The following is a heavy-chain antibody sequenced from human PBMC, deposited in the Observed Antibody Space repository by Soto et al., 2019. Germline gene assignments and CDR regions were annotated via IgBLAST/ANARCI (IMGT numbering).Heavy chain of an antibody. J-gene: IGHJ5*02. CDR2: IYYTGTT. CDR3: ARSVFP. V-gene: IGHV4-59*12. Sequence: SETLSLTCTVSGVSISSDYWTWIRQSPGKGLEWIAYIYYTGTTYYNPSLKSRVTISLDTSKNQFSLKLSSVTAADTAVYYCARSVFPWGQGTLVTVSS. CDR1: GVSISSDY.